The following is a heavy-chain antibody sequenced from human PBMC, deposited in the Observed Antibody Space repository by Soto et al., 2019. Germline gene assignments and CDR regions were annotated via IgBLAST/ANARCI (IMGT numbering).Heavy chain of an antibody. CDR3: ARVFYHDLISGKSYNMDF. V-gene: IGHV3-23*01. J-gene: IGHJ6*02. CDR2: ISGSGGST. Sequence: VQLLESGGDLVQPGGSLRLSCAASGFTFSNYAMSWVRQAPGKGLEWVSVISGSGGSTNYADSAKGRFTISRDNTMDTMYMQMTSLSAEDKAVSYCARVFYHDLISGKSYNMDFWGQGTMVIVSS. D-gene: IGHD1-26*01. CDR1: GFTFSNYA.